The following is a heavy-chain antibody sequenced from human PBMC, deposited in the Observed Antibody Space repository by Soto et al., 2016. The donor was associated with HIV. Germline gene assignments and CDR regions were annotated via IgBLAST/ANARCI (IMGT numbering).Heavy chain of an antibody. CDR1: GFIFRNNA. V-gene: IGHV3-23*01. D-gene: IGHD4-4*01. Sequence: EVQLLESGGGLVQPGGSLRLSCIASGFIFRNNAMNWVRQAPGKGLEWVSGISDSGTSAHYADSVKGRFTISRDNSKNTLYLQMNTLKAEDTAIYYCAKDLHDYSANDYWGQGTLVTVSS. CDR2: ISDSGTSA. J-gene: IGHJ4*02. CDR3: AKDLHDYSANDY.